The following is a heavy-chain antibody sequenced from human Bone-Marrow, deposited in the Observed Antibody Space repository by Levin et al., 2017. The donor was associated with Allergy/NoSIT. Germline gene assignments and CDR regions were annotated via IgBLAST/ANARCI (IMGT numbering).Heavy chain of an antibody. CDR3: ARQVFLTGYYATFYFAY. CDR2: IKEDGSQT. CDR1: GFTFSNYW. V-gene: IGHV3-7*03. Sequence: GGSLRLSCAGSGFTFSNYWMSWVRQAPGKGLEWVANIKEDGSQTYYVDSVKGRFTISRDNAKNSLYLQMNSLRAEDTAVYYCARQVFLTGYYATFYFAYWGQGTLVTVSS. D-gene: IGHD3-9*01. J-gene: IGHJ4*02.